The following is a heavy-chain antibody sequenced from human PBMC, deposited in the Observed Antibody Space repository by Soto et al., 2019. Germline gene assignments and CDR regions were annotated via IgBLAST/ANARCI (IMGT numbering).Heavy chain of an antibody. CDR3: ARDREPDGIWTFAS. V-gene: IGHV3-23*01. CDR1: GFTLARYT. CDR2: SYSSGGT. J-gene: IGHJ4*02. Sequence: PGGSLRLSCAASGFTLARYTMGWVRQAPGKGLEWVAESYSSGGTEYANTVKGRFTVSRDNSRSTLFLQMNSLGVDDTALYFCARDREPDGIWTFASWGQGTLVTVSS. D-gene: IGHD3-9*01.